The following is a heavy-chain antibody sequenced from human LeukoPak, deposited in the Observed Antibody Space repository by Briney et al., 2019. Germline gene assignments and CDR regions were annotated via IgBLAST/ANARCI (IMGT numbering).Heavy chain of an antibody. D-gene: IGHD3-9*01. V-gene: IGHV1-24*01. CDR1: GYTLTELS. Sequence: ASVKVSCKVSGYTLTELSMHWVRQAPGKGLEWMGGFDPEDGETIYAQKFQGRVTITRDTSASTAYMELSSLRSEDTAVYYCARGGLRYFDWLPPGYWGQGTLVTVSS. CDR2: FDPEDGET. CDR3: ARGGLRYFDWLPPGY. J-gene: IGHJ4*02.